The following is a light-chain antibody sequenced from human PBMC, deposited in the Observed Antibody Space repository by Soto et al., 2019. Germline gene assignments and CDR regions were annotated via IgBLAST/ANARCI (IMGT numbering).Light chain of an antibody. CDR3: QQLNSYVYT. Sequence: IQLTQSPSSLSASVGDRVTITCRASQGISSYLAWYQQKPGKAPKLLIYAASTLQSGVPSRFSGSGSGTDFTLTISSLQPEDCATYYCQQLNSYVYTFGQGTKLEIK. V-gene: IGKV1-9*01. CDR2: AAS. J-gene: IGKJ2*01. CDR1: QGISSY.